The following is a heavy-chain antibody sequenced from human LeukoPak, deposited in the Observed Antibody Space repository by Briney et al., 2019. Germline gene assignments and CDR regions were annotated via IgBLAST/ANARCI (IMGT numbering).Heavy chain of an antibody. CDR3: ARGGIAARPFDY. J-gene: IGHJ4*02. D-gene: IGHD6-6*01. V-gene: IGHV1-2*02. CDR2: VNPSSGDT. CDR1: GYTFTDYY. Sequence: VASVKVSCKASGYTFTDYYIHWVRQAPGQGLEWMGWVNPSSGDTDYAQKFQVSVTVTRDTSISTAYMELTSLKSDDTAVYYCARGGIAARPFDYWGQGTLVTVSS.